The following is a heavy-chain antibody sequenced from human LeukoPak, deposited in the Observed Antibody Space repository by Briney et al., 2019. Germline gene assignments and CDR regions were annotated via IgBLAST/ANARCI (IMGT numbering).Heavy chain of an antibody. CDR1: GFTFSSYT. CDR2: ISYDGSNS. D-gene: IGHD5-18*01. V-gene: IGHV3-30-3*01. J-gene: IGHJ2*01. CDR3: AGVDTAISRDGLWYFDL. Sequence: GGSLRLSCAASGFTFSSYTMHWVRQAPGKGLEWVAVISYDGSNSYYADSVKGRFTISRDNSKNTLYLQMNSLRAEDTAVYYCAGVDTAISRDGLWYFDLWGRGTLVTVSS.